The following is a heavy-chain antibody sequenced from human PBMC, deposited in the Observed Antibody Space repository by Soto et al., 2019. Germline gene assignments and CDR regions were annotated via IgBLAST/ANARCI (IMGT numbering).Heavy chain of an antibody. Sequence: QVQLVQSGAAVKKPGASVKVSCKASVYTFTSYGISRVRQAPGQGLEWMGWISAYNGNTNDAQKLQGRVTMTTDTSTSTAYMELRSLRSDDTAVYYCARDRRHCSGGSCYSVWFDPWGQGTLVTVSS. D-gene: IGHD2-15*01. CDR1: VYTFTSYG. J-gene: IGHJ5*02. CDR2: ISAYNGNT. V-gene: IGHV1-18*01. CDR3: ARDRRHCSGGSCYSVWFDP.